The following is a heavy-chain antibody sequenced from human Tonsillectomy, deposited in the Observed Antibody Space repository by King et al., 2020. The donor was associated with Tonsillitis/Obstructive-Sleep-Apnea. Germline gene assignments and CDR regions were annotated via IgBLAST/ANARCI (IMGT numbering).Heavy chain of an antibody. V-gene: IGHV5-51*01. D-gene: IGHD1-14*01. J-gene: IGHJ4*02. CDR2: IYPGDSDT. Sequence: QLVQSGAEVKTPGESLKISCKGSGYNFTTYWIAWVRQMPGKGLEWMGIIYPGDSDTRYSPSFQGQVTISADKSISTAYLQWSGLKASGTAIYYCARRAGYDPYFDYWGQGILVTVSS. CDR3: ARRAGYDPYFDY. CDR1: GYNFTTYW.